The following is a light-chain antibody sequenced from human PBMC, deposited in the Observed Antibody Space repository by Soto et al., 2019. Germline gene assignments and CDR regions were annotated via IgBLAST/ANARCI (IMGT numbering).Light chain of an antibody. CDR3: QQYGSSPYD. V-gene: IGKV3-20*01. CDR1: QSVSSSY. J-gene: IGKJ2*01. CDR2: GAS. Sequence: EIVLTQSPGTLSLSPGERATLSCRASQSVSSSYLAWYQQKPGQAPRLLIYGASSRATGIPDRFSGSGSGTDFTLTISRLEPEDFAVYYCQQYGSSPYDFGQGTNVDIK.